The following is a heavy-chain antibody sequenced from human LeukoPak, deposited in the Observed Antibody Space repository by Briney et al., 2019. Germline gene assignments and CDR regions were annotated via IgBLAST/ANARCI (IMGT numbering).Heavy chain of an antibody. D-gene: IGHD6-19*01. V-gene: IGHV3-21*01. CDR3: ARDRGYSSGWYRYYGMDV. CDR1: GFTFSSYS. CDR2: ISSSSSYI. J-gene: IGHJ6*02. Sequence: GGSLRLSCAASGFTFSSYSMNWVRQAPGKGLEWVSSISSSSSYIYYADSVKGRFTISRDNSKNTLYLQMNSLRAEDTAVYYCARDRGYSSGWYRYYGMDVWGQGTTVTVSS.